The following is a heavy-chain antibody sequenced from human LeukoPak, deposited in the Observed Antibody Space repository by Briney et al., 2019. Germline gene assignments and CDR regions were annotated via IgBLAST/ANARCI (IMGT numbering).Heavy chain of an antibody. Sequence: GGSLRLSCAASGFTFNNYAINWVRQAPGKGLEFVSAISGDGGTTIHANSVKGRFTISRDNSKNTLYLQLGSLRGEDMGVYYCARVAIDHYYHYYDYWGQGTLVTVSS. CDR2: ISGDGGTT. CDR3: ARVAIDHYYHYYDY. CDR1: GFTFNNYA. D-gene: IGHD1-26*01. J-gene: IGHJ4*02. V-gene: IGHV3-64*01.